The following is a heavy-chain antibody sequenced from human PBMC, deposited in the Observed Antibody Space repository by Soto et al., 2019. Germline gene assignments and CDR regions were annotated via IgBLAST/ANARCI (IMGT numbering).Heavy chain of an antibody. J-gene: IGHJ4*02. D-gene: IGHD2-8*02. Sequence: EVQLVESGGGLVKPGESLRLSCAASGFTFSSYSMNWLRQAPGKGLEWVASTSTSNSYRYYAESVKGRFTISRDNGKDLVFLQMNILTPADTAMYYCARDWSDTYFFDYWGRGTLVTVSP. CDR3: ARDWSDTYFFDY. CDR1: GFTFSSYS. CDR2: TSTSNSYR. V-gene: IGHV3-21*01.